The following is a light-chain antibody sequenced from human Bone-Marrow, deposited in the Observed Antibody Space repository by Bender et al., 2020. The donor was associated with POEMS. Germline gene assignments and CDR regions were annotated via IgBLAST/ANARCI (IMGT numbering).Light chain of an antibody. CDR3: FSYAGSYTFGV. CDR2: EVN. J-gene: IGLJ3*02. Sequence: QSVLTQPPSASGSPGQSVTISCTGTSSDIGDYNYVSWYQQHPGKAPKLMIYEVNERPSGVPNRFSGSKSGNTASLTVSGLQAEDEADYYCFSYAGSYTFGVFGGGTKLTVL. CDR1: SSDIGDYNY. V-gene: IGLV2-8*01.